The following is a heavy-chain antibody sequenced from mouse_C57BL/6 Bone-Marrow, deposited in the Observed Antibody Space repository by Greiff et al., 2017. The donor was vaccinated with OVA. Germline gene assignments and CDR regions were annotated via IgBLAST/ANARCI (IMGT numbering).Heavy chain of an antibody. J-gene: IGHJ3*01. CDR3: ASLLRRGAWFAY. D-gene: IGHD2-4*01. Sequence: HVQLQPPWAELVKPGASVKLSCKASVYTFTSYWMHWVKQRPGQGLEWIGMIHPNSGSTNYNEKFKSKATLTVDKSSNTAYMQLSSLTSEDSAVYYCASLLRRGAWFAYWGQGTLVTVSA. CDR2: IHPNSGST. V-gene: IGHV1-64*01. CDR1: VYTFTSYW.